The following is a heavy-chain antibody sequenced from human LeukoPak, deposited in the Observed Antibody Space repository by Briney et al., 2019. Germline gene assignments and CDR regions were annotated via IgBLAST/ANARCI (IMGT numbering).Heavy chain of an antibody. J-gene: IGHJ4*02. V-gene: IGHV3-74*01. CDR1: GFTFSSYW. Sequence: PGGSLRLSCAASGFTFSSYWMHWVRHAPGKGLVWVSRINSDGSSTSYADSVKGRFTISRDNAKNTLYLQMNSLRAEDTAVYYCARGTFQYLYYYDSSGPFDYWGQGTLVTVSS. D-gene: IGHD3-22*01. CDR3: ARGTFQYLYYYDSSGPFDY. CDR2: INSDGSST.